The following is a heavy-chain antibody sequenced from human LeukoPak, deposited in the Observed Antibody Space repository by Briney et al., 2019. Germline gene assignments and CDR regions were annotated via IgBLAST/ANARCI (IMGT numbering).Heavy chain of an antibody. V-gene: IGHV3-48*03. CDR2: ITISGHTK. CDR1: GFDLSTYE. CDR3: ARGDPHADL. Sequence: GGSLRLSCAASGFDLSTYEMNWVRQAPGKGLEWIADITISGHTKNYADSVKGRFTISRDNARTSLYLQMNSLRVEDTGVYYCARGDPHADLWGQGTLVTVSS. J-gene: IGHJ5*02.